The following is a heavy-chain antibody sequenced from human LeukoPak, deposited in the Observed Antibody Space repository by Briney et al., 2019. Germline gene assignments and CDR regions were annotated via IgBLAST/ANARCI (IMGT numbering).Heavy chain of an antibody. CDR2: ISAYNGNT. J-gene: IGHJ3*02. D-gene: IGHD6-13*01. V-gene: IGHV1-18*04. Sequence: GASVKASCKASGYTFTGYYTHWVRQAPGQGLEWMGWISAYNGNTNYAQKLQGRVTMTTDTSTSTAYMELRSLRSDDTAVYYCARGILGSSWSGDAFDIWGQGTMVTVSS. CDR3: ARGILGSSWSGDAFDI. CDR1: GYTFTGYY.